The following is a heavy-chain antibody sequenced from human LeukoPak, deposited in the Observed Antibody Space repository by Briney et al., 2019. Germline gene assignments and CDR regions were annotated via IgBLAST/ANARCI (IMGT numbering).Heavy chain of an antibody. D-gene: IGHD6-19*01. CDR2: SSSGGSAI. V-gene: IGHV3-48*03. Sequence: PGGSLRLSCAASGFTFSSYEMNWVRQAPGKGLEWVSYSSSGGSAIYYADSVKGRFTISRDNAKNSLYLQMNSLRAEDTAVCYCVRDPSVAGDDYWGQGTLVTVSS. CDR1: GFTFSSYE. CDR3: VRDPSVAGDDY. J-gene: IGHJ4*02.